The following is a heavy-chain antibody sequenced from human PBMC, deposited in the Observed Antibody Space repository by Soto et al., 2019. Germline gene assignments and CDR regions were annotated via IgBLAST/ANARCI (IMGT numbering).Heavy chain of an antibody. D-gene: IGHD3-10*01. Sequence: GASVKVSCKASGYTFTSYGISWVRQAPGQGLEWMGWISAYNGNTNYAQKLQGRVTMTTDTSTSTAYMELRSLRADDTAVCYCASRRITMVRGVLGACAIRAQGTMVPVS. J-gene: IGHJ3*02. CDR2: ISAYNGNT. CDR3: ASRRITMVRGVLGACAI. V-gene: IGHV1-18*01. CDR1: GYTFTSYG.